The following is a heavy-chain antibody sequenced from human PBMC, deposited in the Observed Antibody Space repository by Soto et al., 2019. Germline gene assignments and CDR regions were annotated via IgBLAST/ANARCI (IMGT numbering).Heavy chain of an antibody. D-gene: IGHD3-22*01. V-gene: IGHV3-30*18. CDR1: GFTFSSYG. CDR2: ISYDGSNK. Sequence: QVQLVESGGGVVQPGRSLRLSCAASGFTFSSYGMHWVRQAPGKGLEWVAVISYDGSNKYYADSVKGRFTISRDNSKNTLYLQMNSPRAEDTAVYYCAKDLEDYYDSSGYVTDYWGQGTLVTVSS. J-gene: IGHJ4*02. CDR3: AKDLEDYYDSSGYVTDY.